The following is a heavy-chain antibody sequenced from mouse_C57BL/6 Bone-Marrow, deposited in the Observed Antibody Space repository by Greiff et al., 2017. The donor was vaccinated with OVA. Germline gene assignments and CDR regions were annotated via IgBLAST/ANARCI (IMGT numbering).Heavy chain of an antibody. D-gene: IGHD1-1*01. CDR1: GYTFTSYW. Sequence: QVQLQQSGAELAKPGASVKLSCKASGYTFTSYWMHWVKQRPGQGLEWIGYINPSSGYTKYNQKFKDKATLTADKSSSTAYMELRSLTSEDSAVYFCARDPTTVVEDYYAMDYWGQGTSVTVSS. CDR2: INPSSGYT. CDR3: ARDPTTVVEDYYAMDY. J-gene: IGHJ4*01. V-gene: IGHV1-7*01.